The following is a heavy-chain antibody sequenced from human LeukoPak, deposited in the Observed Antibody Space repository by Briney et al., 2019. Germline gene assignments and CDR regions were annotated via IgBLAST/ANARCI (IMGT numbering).Heavy chain of an antibody. D-gene: IGHD4-17*01. Sequence: GGSLRLSCAASGFTFSSYSMNWVRQAPGKGLEWVSYISSSSNTIYYADSVKGRFTISRDNAKNSLDLQMNSLRAEDTAVYYCARAYGYYFDYWGQGNLVTVSS. J-gene: IGHJ4*02. CDR1: GFTFSSYS. CDR3: ARAYGYYFDY. CDR2: ISSSSNTI. V-gene: IGHV3-48*04.